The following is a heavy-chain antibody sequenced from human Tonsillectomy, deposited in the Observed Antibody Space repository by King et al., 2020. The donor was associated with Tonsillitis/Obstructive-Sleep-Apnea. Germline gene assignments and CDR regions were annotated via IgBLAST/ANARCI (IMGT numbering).Heavy chain of an antibody. CDR1: GFTFISYA. Sequence: VQLVESGGGLVQPGGSLRLSCAASGFTFISYAMSWVRQAPGQGLEWVSAISGSGGSTYYADSVKGRFTLSRDTSKNTWYLQMNSLRAEDTAVYYCAKPQTLYYDSDYWGQGTLVTVSS. D-gene: IGHD3-3*01. CDR2: ISGSGGST. CDR3: AKPQTLYYDSDY. V-gene: IGHV3-23*04. J-gene: IGHJ4*02.